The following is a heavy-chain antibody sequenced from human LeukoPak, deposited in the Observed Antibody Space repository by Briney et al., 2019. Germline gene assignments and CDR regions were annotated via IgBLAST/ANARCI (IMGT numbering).Heavy chain of an antibody. CDR1: GYTFTGYY. V-gene: IGHV1-2*06. J-gene: IGHJ4*02. CDR2: INPNSGGT. Sequence: ASVKVSCKASGYTFTGYYMHWVRQAPGQGLEWMGRINPNSGGTSYAQKFQGGVTMTRDTSINTAYMDLSRLRSDDTAVYYCARGRNSVYYFNVVAPYYFDYWGQGTLVTVSS. CDR3: ARGRNSVYYFNVVAPYYFDY. D-gene: IGHD3-22*01.